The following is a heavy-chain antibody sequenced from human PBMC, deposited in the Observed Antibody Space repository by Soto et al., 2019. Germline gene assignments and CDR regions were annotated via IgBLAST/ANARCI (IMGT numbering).Heavy chain of an antibody. CDR3: ARSTIAHRLFMYPFDS. V-gene: IGHV4-39*01. CDR1: GDSITSSSFY. CDR2: IYYDGNT. D-gene: IGHD2-2*01. J-gene: IGHJ4*02. Sequence: WETLSLTCTVSGDSITSSSFYWGWIRQPPGKGLECIGNIYYDGNTYYNPSLKSRVTISLDTSKNQFSLRLNSVTAADTAVYYCARSTIAHRLFMYPFDSWGQGTLVT.